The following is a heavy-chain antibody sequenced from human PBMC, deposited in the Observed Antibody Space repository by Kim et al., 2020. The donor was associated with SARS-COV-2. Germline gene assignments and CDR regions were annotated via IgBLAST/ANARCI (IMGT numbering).Heavy chain of an antibody. Sequence: SETLSLTCTVSGGSISSYYWSWIRQPPGKGLEWIGYIYYSGSTNYNPSLKSRVTISVDTSKNQFSLKLSSVTAADTAVYYCARGREQWLGGNFDYWGQGTLVTVSS. CDR1: GGSISSYY. J-gene: IGHJ4*02. V-gene: IGHV4-59*01. D-gene: IGHD6-19*01. CDR3: ARGREQWLGGNFDY. CDR2: IYYSGST.